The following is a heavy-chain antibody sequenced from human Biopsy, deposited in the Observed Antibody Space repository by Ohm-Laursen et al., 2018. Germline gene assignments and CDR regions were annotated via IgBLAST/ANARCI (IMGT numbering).Heavy chain of an antibody. CDR1: SYTFTDYN. CDR3: ARDPLNGHKHFDY. J-gene: IGHJ4*02. CDR2: ITCKPGAT. V-gene: IGHV1-2*02. D-gene: IGHD2-8*01. Sequence: ASVKVSCKASSYTFTDYNIHWMRQAPGEGLEWLGYITCKPGATNYAQKFQGTVTMTRDTSISTAHLALGSLRSADAAIYYCARDPLNGHKHFDYWGQGSLVTVSS.